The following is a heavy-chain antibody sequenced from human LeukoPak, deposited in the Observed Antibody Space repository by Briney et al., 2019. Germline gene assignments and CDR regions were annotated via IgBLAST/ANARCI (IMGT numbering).Heavy chain of an antibody. CDR1: GFTFDDYA. Sequence: PGGSLRLSCAASGFTFDDYAMHWVRQAPGKGLEWVSLISGDGGSTYYADSVKGRFTISRDNSKNSLYLQMNSLRTEDTALYYCAKAPPGYSSGWYVWEPYYYGMDVWGQGTTVTVSS. CDR3: AKAPPGYSSGWYVWEPYYYGMDV. D-gene: IGHD6-19*01. J-gene: IGHJ6*02. V-gene: IGHV3-43*02. CDR2: ISGDGGST.